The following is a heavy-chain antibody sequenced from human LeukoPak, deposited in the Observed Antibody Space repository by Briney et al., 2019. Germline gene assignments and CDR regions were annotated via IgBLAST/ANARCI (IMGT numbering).Heavy chain of an antibody. V-gene: IGHV1-18*04. J-gene: IGHJ2*01. CDR3: ARDLVPLYSYGTGGYFDL. D-gene: IGHD5-18*01. CDR2: ISAYNGNT. CDR1: GYTFTSYG. Sequence: GASVKVSCKASGYTFTSYGISWVRQAPGQGLEWMGWISAYNGNTNYAQKLQGRVTMTTDTSTSTAYMELRSLRPDDTAVYYCARDLVPLYSYGTGGYFDLWGRGTLVTVSS.